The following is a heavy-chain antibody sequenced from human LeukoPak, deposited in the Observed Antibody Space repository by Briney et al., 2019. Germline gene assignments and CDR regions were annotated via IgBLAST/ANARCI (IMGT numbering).Heavy chain of an antibody. J-gene: IGHJ4*02. CDR2: INAGHGIT. Sequence: ASVKVSCKPSGYTFTSYPLHWVRQAPGQSLEWMGWINAGHGITKYSEKFQARVTITRDTVATTAYMELRSLRSEDTAVYYCARGAGFAEPLPDYWGQGTQVIVSS. CDR1: GYTFTSYP. CDR3: ARGAGFAEPLPDY. D-gene: IGHD1-14*01. V-gene: IGHV1-3*01.